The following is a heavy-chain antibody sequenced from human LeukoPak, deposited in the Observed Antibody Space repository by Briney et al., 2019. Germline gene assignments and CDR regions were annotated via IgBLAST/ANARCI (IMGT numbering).Heavy chain of an antibody. CDR3: AKGQQGHMWLDN. Sequence: GGSLRLSCAASAFTFGSFGMQWVRQAPGKGLEWVAFISSDGGNVYYADSVNGRSSISRDNFKATLYLQMNSLRPEDTAVYYCAKGQQGHMWLDNWGQGTLVIVSS. CDR2: ISSDGGNV. V-gene: IGHV3-30*18. CDR1: AFTFGSFG. D-gene: IGHD6-13*01. J-gene: IGHJ4*02.